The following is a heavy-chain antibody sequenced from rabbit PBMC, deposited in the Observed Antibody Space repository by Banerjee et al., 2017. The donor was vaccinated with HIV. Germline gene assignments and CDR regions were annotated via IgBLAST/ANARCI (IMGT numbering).Heavy chain of an antibody. CDR1: GFSFSNKYV. CDR2: INAANDANI. CDR3: ARDLGGSSDL. Sequence: QEQLEESGGDLVKPGASLTLTCKASGFSFSNKYVMCWVRQAPGKGLEWIACINAANDANICYASWAKGRFTISKTSSTTVTLQMTSLTAADTATYFCARDLGGSSDLWGPGTLVTVS. V-gene: IGHV1S45*01. J-gene: IGHJ6*01. D-gene: IGHD8-1*01.